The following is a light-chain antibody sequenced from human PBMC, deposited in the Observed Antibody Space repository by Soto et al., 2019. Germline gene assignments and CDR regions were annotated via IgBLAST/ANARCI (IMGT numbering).Light chain of an antibody. CDR1: SSDVGNNNY. CDR2: DVT. Sequence: QSALTQPASVSGSPGQSIPISCTGTSSDVGNNNYVSWYQQNPGKAPKVMICDVTNRPSGVSNRFSGPKSGNTASLTISGLHAEDEADYYCSSFTGSSYVFGTGTKLTVL. CDR3: SSFTGSSYV. J-gene: IGLJ1*01. V-gene: IGLV2-14*01.